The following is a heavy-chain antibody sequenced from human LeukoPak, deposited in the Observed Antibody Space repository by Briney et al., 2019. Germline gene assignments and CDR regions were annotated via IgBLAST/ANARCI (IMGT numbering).Heavy chain of an antibody. D-gene: IGHD6-13*01. J-gene: IGHJ4*02. CDR1: GGSISSYY. Sequence: PSETLSLTCTVSGGSISSYYWGWIRQPPGKGLEWIGSIYYSGSSYCNPSLKSRVTISVDTSKNQFSLKLSSVTAADTAVYYCARGYSSSWYFAGFDYWGQGTLVTVSS. CDR2: IYYSGSS. V-gene: IGHV4-39*01. CDR3: ARGYSSSWYFAGFDY.